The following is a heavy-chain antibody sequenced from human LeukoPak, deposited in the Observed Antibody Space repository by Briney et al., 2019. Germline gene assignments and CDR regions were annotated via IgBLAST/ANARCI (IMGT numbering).Heavy chain of an antibody. CDR1: GFTFSSHS. D-gene: IGHD6-19*01. CDR2: MSSSSSYI. J-gene: IGHJ4*02. CDR3: ARVSDNSGWRFDY. Sequence: GGSLRLSCAASGFTFSSHSMNWVRQAPGKGLEWVSSMSSSSSYIYYADSVKGGFTISRDNAKNSLYLQMNSLRAEDTAVYYCARVSDNSGWRFDYWGQGTLVTVSS. V-gene: IGHV3-21*01.